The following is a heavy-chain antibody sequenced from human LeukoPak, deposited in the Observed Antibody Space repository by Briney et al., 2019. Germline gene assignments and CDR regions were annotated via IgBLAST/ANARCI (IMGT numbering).Heavy chain of an antibody. CDR3: AMGDYYDSSGYPLLYY. Sequence: PSETLSLTCTVSGGSISSYNWSWIRQPPGKGLEWIGYIYYSGSTNYNPSLKSRVTISVDTSKNQFSMKLGSETAADTAVYYCAMGDYYDSSGYPLLYYWGQGTLVTVSS. J-gene: IGHJ4*02. CDR2: IYYSGST. D-gene: IGHD3-22*01. V-gene: IGHV4-59*03. CDR1: GGSISSYN.